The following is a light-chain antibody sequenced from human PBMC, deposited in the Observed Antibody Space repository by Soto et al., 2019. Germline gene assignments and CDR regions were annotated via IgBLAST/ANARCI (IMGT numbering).Light chain of an antibody. CDR3: QQSYIKPPT. Sequence: IQMPQSPTLLSASLADRDIITCWASQSISNHLNWYQQKPGKAPKLLIFAASSLQSGVPSRFSSSRAGPDYTLTISSRLADDVVTDYYQQSYIKPPTFGQGTKVDIK. J-gene: IGKJ1*01. CDR1: QSISNH. V-gene: IGKV1-39*01. CDR2: AAS.